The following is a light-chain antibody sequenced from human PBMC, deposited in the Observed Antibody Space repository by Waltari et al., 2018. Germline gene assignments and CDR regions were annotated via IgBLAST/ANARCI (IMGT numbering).Light chain of an antibody. CDR3: QQSYRPIT. J-gene: IGKJ5*01. CDR2: AAS. Sequence: DIQMTQSPSSLSASVGDRVTITCQASQSISSYLNWYQQKPGKAPKLLIYAASSLQSGVPSRFSGSGSGTDFTLTISSLQPEDFATYYCQQSYRPITFGQGTRLEIK. CDR1: QSISSY. V-gene: IGKV1-39*01.